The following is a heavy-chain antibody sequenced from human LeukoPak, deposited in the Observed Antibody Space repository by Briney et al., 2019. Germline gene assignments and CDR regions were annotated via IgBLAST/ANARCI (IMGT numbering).Heavy chain of an antibody. D-gene: IGHD6-19*01. Sequence: PGGSLRLSCAASGFTFSSYGMSWVRQAPGKLLEWVSAISGSGGSTYYADSVKGRFTISRDNSKNKLYLQMNRLRDEDTAVYYCEKLDRVIAVAGAFDIWGQGTMVTVSS. J-gene: IGHJ3*02. CDR2: ISGSGGST. V-gene: IGHV3-23*01. CDR1: GFTFSSYG. CDR3: EKLDRVIAVAGAFDI.